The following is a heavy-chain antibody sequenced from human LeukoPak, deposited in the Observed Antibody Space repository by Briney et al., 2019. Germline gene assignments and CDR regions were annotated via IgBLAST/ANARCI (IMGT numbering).Heavy chain of an antibody. J-gene: IGHJ4*02. Sequence: PGRSLRLSCAASGFTFDDSGMSWVRQAPGKGLEWVSGINWDGSSTGYADSVKGRFIISRDNAKNSLYLQMNSLKAEDTALYFCAKGKPRGDYYGSGIYFYFDYWGQGALVTASS. CDR3: AKGKPRGDYYGSGIYFYFDY. CDR2: INWDGSST. V-gene: IGHV3-20*04. D-gene: IGHD3-10*01. CDR1: GFTFDDSG.